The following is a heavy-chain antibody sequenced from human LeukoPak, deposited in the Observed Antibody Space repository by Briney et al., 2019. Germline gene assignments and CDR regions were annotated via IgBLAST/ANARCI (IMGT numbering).Heavy chain of an antibody. Sequence: GGSLRLSCAASGFTFTTYWMSWVRQAPGKGLEWVANIKQDGSEKYYMDSVKGRFTISRDNAKNSLYLQMSSLRAEDTAVYYCARVAATVPDQWGQGTLVTVSS. CDR3: ARVAATVPDQ. V-gene: IGHV3-7*04. D-gene: IGHD6-13*01. J-gene: IGHJ5*02. CDR2: IKQDGSEK. CDR1: GFTFTTYW.